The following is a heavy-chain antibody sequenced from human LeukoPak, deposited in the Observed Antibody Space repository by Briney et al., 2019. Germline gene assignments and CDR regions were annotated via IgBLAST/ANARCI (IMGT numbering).Heavy chain of an antibody. Sequence: GASVKVSCKASGYTFTCYYMHWVRQAPGQGLEWMGWINPNSGGTNYAQKFQGRVTMTRDTSISTAYMELSRLRSDDTAVYYCARVPYSSSWHERGYYFDYWGQGTLVTVSS. CDR2: INPNSGGT. CDR3: ARVPYSSSWHERGYYFDY. D-gene: IGHD6-13*01. V-gene: IGHV1-2*02. CDR1: GYTFTCYY. J-gene: IGHJ4*02.